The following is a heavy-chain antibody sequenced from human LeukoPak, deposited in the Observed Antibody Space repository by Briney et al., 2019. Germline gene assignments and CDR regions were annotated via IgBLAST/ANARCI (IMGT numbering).Heavy chain of an antibody. J-gene: IGHJ4*02. CDR2: IIPILGIA. CDR1: GGTFSSYA. D-gene: IGHD2-2*01. CDR3: ARGGSSVS. V-gene: IGHV1-69*04. Sequence: WASVKVSCKASGGTFSSYAISWVRQAPGQGLEWMGRIIPILGIANYAQKFQGRVTMTRNTSISTAYMELSSLRSEDTAVYYCARGGSSVSWGQGTLVTVSS.